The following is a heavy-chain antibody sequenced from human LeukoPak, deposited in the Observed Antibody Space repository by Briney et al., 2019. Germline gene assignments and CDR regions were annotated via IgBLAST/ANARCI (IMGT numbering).Heavy chain of an antibody. CDR1: GSTFSSYK. V-gene: IGHV3-48*03. CDR2: ISTGGSTM. D-gene: IGHD3-9*01. CDR3: ARGKIRDFDSGNNY. Sequence: PGGSLRLSCTASGSTFSSYKMSWVRQAPGKGLEWISYISTGGSTMYCADSVKGRFTISRDNAKNSLYLQMNSLRVEDTAVYYCARGKIRDFDSGNNYWGQGTLVTVSS. J-gene: IGHJ4*02.